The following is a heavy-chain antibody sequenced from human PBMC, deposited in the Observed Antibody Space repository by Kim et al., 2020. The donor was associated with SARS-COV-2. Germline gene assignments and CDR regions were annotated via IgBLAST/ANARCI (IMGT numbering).Heavy chain of an antibody. CDR2: TT. V-gene: IGHV4-59*01. D-gene: IGHD5-12*01. CDR3: ARSRMATLDY. J-gene: IGHJ4*02. Sequence: TTNYNPSLKSRVTLSVDTSKNQFSLKLSSVTAADTAVYYCARSRMATLDYWGQGTLVTVSS.